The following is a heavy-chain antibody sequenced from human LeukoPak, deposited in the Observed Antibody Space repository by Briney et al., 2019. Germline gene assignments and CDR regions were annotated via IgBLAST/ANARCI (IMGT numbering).Heavy chain of an antibody. CDR1: GFSFSSYT. V-gene: IGHV3-7*01. D-gene: IGHD3-9*01. Sequence: GGSLRLSCVASGFSFSSYTMSWVRQAPGKGLEWVAKMKEDGSDIHYVDSVKGRFTICRDDAKNSLCLQMSSLRVEDTAVYYCARGGARYLDSWGQGILVTVSS. CDR2: MKEDGSDI. CDR3: ARGGARYLDS. J-gene: IGHJ4*02.